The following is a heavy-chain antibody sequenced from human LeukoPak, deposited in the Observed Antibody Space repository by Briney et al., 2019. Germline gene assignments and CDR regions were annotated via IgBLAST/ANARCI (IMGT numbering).Heavy chain of an antibody. CDR3: ARDLGWLQSDY. D-gene: IGHD5-24*01. J-gene: IGHJ4*02. Sequence: GGSLRLSCVASRFTFSTYSMNWVRQAPGKGLEWLSYISSSSSTIYYADSVKGRFTISRDNAKNSVYLQIHNLRAEDTAVYYCARDLGWLQSDYWGQGTLVTVSS. V-gene: IGHV3-48*04. CDR2: ISSSSSTI. CDR1: RFTFSTYS.